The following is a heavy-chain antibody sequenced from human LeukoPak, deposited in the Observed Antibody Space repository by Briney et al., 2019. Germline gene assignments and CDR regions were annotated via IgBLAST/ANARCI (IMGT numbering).Heavy chain of an antibody. V-gene: IGHV3-30*18. D-gene: IGHD6-19*01. CDR3: AKGLSSGWLLDY. Sequence: GGSLRLSCAASGFTFSSYGMHWVRQAPGKGLEWVAVISYDGSNKYYADSVKGRFTISRDNSKNTLYLQMNSLRAEDTAVYYCAKGLSSGWLLDYWGQGTLVTVSS. J-gene: IGHJ4*02. CDR2: ISYDGSNK. CDR1: GFTFSSYG.